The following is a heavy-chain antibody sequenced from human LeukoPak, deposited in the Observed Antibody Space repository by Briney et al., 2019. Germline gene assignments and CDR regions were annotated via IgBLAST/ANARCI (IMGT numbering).Heavy chain of an antibody. D-gene: IGHD4-11*01. Sequence: SETLSLTSAVYGGSFSGYYWSWIRQPPGKGLEWIGETNHSGSTNHNPSLKSRVTISVDTSKNQFSLKLSSVTAADTAVYYCASGMTTVTNFDYWGQGTLVTVSS. V-gene: IGHV4-34*01. J-gene: IGHJ4*02. CDR3: ASGMTTVTNFDY. CDR1: GGSFSGYY. CDR2: TNHSGST.